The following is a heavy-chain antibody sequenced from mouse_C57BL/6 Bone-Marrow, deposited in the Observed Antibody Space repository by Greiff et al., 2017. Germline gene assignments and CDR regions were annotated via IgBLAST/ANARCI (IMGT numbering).Heavy chain of an antibody. CDR2: IYPGDGDT. J-gene: IGHJ2*01. Sequence: QVQLQQSGPELVKPGASVKISCKASGYAFSSSWMHWVKQRPGKGLEWIGRIYPGDGDTNYNRKFKGKATLTAVKSSSPAYMQLSSLTSEDSAVYFCAAIFYGNYFYFDYWGQGTTLTVSS. V-gene: IGHV1-82*01. CDR3: AAIFYGNYFYFDY. CDR1: GYAFSSSW. D-gene: IGHD2-1*01.